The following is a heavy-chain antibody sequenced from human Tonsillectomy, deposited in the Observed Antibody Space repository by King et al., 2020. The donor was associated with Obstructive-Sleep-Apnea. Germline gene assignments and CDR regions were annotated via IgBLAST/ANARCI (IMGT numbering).Heavy chain of an antibody. J-gene: IGHJ4*02. V-gene: IGHV3-21*01. CDR2: ISPTSSHI. CDR3: AREPRITMVRGGYGY. Sequence: VQLVESGGGLVKPGGSLRLSCAASGFTFSSYSMNWVRQAPGKGLECVSSISPTSSHIYYADSVKGRFTISRDNAKNSLYLQMNSLGAEDTAVYYCAREPRITMVRGGYGYWGQGTLVTVSS. D-gene: IGHD3-10*01. CDR1: GFTFSSYS.